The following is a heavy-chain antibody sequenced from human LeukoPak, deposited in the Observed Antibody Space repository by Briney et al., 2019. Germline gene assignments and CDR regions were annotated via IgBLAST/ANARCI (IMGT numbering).Heavy chain of an antibody. Sequence: SETLSLTCTVSGGSISDYYWSWIRQPPGKGLEWIGYIHYSGSTNYNPSLKSRVTISVDTSKNQLSLKLTSMTAADTAVYYCARELGATVVNYGMDVWGQGTTVTVSS. V-gene: IGHV4-59*01. CDR3: ARELGATVVNYGMDV. CDR2: IHYSGST. D-gene: IGHD4-23*01. CDR1: GGSISDYY. J-gene: IGHJ6*02.